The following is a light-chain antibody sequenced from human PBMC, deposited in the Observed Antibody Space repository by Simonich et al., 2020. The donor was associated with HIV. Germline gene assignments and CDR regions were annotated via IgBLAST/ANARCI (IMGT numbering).Light chain of an antibody. V-gene: IGKV2-29*02. J-gene: IGKJ1*01. CDR1: PSLLHRVVKTY. CDR3: MQGIHLPPWT. CDR2: EGS. Sequence: DIVMPQTPLSLSVTPGEPASISCKSSPSLLHRVVKTYLYWYLQKPDQSPQLLIYEGSRRFSDVPDRFSGSGSGTEFTLNMSRVGAEDVGVYYCMQGIHLPPWTCGQGTKVEIK.